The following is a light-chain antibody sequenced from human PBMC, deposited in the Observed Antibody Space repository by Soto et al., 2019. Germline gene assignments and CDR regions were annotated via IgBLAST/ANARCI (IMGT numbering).Light chain of an antibody. CDR3: KQYKEWPPFT. CDR1: QSVGNN. V-gene: IGKV3-15*01. Sequence: EIVMTQSPATLSVSPGERATLSCWASQSVGNNLAWYQQRPGQAPRLLIYGTSTRATGIPARFSGSGSGTEFTLSISSLQSEDFAVYYCKQYKEWPPFTFGQGTRLEIK. J-gene: IGKJ5*01. CDR2: GTS.